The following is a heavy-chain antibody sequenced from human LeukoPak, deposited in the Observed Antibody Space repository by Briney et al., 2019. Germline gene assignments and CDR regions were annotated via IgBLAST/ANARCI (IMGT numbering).Heavy chain of an antibody. V-gene: IGHV4-39*07. CDR1: GGSISSSSYY. J-gene: IGHJ4*02. Sequence: SETLSLTCTVSGGSISSSSYYWGWIRQPPGKGLEWIGSIYYSGSAYYNPSLKSRVTISVDTSENQFSLKLSSVTAADTAVYYCARVNYGSATKEDYWGQGTLVTVSS. CDR2: IYYSGSA. D-gene: IGHD3-10*01. CDR3: ARVNYGSATKEDY.